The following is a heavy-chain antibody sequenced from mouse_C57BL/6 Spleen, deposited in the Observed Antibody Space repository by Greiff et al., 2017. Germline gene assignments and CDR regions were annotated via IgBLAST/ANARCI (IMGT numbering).Heavy chain of an antibody. CDR3: ARSVYYSKGYFDV. J-gene: IGHJ1*03. D-gene: IGHD2-5*01. Sequence: VQLQQPGTELVKPGASVKLSCKASGYTFTSYWMHWVKQRPGQGLEWIGNINPSNGGTNYNEKFKSKATLTVDKSSSTAYMQLSSLTSEDSAVYYCARSVYYSKGYFDVWGTGTTVTVSS. V-gene: IGHV1-53*01. CDR1: GYTFTSYW. CDR2: INPSNGGT.